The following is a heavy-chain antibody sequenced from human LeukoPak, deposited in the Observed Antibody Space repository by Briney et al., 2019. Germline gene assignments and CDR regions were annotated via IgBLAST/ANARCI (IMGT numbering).Heavy chain of an antibody. CDR1: GGSISSLY. D-gene: IGHD3-22*01. J-gene: IGHJ3*02. Sequence: SETLSLTCTVSGGSISSLYWSWIRQPPGKALEWIGFIYYSGTTNYNPSLKSRVTISVDTSKNQFSLKLSSVTAADTAVYFCARGPYSYDSSGAFDIWGQGTMVTVSS. CDR2: IYYSGTT. V-gene: IGHV4-59*08. CDR3: ARGPYSYDSSGAFDI.